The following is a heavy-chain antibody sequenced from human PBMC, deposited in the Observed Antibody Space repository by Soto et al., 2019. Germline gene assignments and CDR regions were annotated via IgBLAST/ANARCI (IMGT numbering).Heavy chain of an antibody. Sequence: QAQLVQSGAEVKKPGASVKVSCKASGYSFTDFAMHWVRLASGQRLEWMGWINADKGDTKYSPKVQGSGTITRDTSATTVYMELRSLRSEDTAVYYCARGPLSGVATIWDYANWFDPWGQGSLVTVST. D-gene: IGHD5-12*01. J-gene: IGHJ5*02. V-gene: IGHV1-3*01. CDR3: ARGPLSGVATIWDYANWFDP. CDR1: GYSFTDFA. CDR2: INADKGDT.